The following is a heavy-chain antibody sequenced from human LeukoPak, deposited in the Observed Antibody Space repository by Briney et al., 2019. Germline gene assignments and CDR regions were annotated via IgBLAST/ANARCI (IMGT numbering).Heavy chain of an antibody. CDR2: IRSDGSNK. D-gene: IGHD6-13*01. J-gene: IGHJ4*02. CDR3: AKDPGGAAVGVPIGY. V-gene: IGHV3-30*02. CDR1: GFTFSSYG. Sequence: GGSLRLSCAASGFTFSSYGMHRVRQAPGKGLEWVACIRSDGSNKYYADSVKGRFTISRDNSKNTLYLQMNSLRAEDTAVYYCAKDPGGAAVGVPIGYWGQGTLVTVSS.